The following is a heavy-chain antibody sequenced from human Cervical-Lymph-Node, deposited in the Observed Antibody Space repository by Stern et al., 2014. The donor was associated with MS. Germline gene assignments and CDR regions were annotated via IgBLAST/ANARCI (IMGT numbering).Heavy chain of an antibody. V-gene: IGHV4-39*01. D-gene: IGHD2-2*01. CDR2: VYYDGST. Sequence: QVQLVESGPGLVKPSGTLSLTCTISGGSMKSRSYYWVWIRQPPGKGLEWIGSVYYDGSTYYNPSLTSRVTISEDTSKNHFSLQLSSATAADTAVYYCARSQDIVVVSAATVEGYYYFGMDVWGQGTTVTVSS. CDR1: GGSMKSRSYY. J-gene: IGHJ6*02. CDR3: ARSQDIVVVSAATVEGYYYFGMDV.